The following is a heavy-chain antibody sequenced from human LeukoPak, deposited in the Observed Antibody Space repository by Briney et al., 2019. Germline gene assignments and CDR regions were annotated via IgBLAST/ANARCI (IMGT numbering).Heavy chain of an antibody. CDR3: ARHLPEVEPIVVVPAAVDY. V-gene: IGHV4-39*01. J-gene: IGHJ4*02. Sequence: SSETLSLTCTVSGGSISSSSYYWGWIRQPPGKGLEWIGSIYYSGSTYYNPSLKSRVTISVDTSKNQFSLKLSSVTAADTAVYYCARHLPEVEPIVVVPAAVDYWGQGTLVTVSS. D-gene: IGHD2-2*01. CDR2: IYYSGST. CDR1: GGSISSSSYY.